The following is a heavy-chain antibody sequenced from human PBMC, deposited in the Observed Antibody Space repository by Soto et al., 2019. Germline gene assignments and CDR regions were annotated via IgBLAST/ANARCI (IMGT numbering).Heavy chain of an antibody. D-gene: IGHD1-1*01. J-gene: IGHJ4*02. CDR3: TTRGLEGGYFGS. V-gene: IGHV3-15*01. CDR1: GFTFNNAW. Sequence: EVQLVESGGSLVKPGGSLRLSCAASGFTFNNAWMSWVRQAPGKGLEWVGRIKSKADGGTTDYAAPVKGRFTISRDDSQNTLYLQTNSLKTEDTAVYYCTTRGLEGGYFGSWGQGTLVTVSS. CDR2: IKSKADGGTT.